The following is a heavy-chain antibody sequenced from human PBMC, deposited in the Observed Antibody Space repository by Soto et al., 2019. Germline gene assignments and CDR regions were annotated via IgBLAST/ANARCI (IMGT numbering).Heavy chain of an antibody. Sequence: GSLRLSCAASGFTFNSYTMAWVRQAPGKGLEWVSSISGSGSSPSYADSVQGRFIIYRDNSRTTLSLQMNSLRAEDTATYYCAXARCTXNSCYVPDYWGHGSLVTVSS. CDR3: AXARCTXNSCYVPDY. CDR1: GFTFNSYT. V-gene: IGHV3-23*01. CDR2: ISGSGSSP. D-gene: IGHD2-8*01. J-gene: IGHJ4*01.